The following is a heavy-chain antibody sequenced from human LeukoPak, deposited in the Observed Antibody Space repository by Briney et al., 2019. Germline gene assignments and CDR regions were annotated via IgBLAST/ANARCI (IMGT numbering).Heavy chain of an antibody. CDR1: GGSISSYY. V-gene: IGHV4-4*07. Sequence: PSETRSLTCTVSGGSISSYYWSWIRQPAGKGLEWIGRIYTSGSTNYSPSLKSRVTISVDTSKNQFSLKLSSVTAADTAVYYCARESYGEDYMDVWGKGTTVTISS. CDR3: ARESYGEDYMDV. CDR2: IYTSGST. J-gene: IGHJ6*03. D-gene: IGHD3-10*01.